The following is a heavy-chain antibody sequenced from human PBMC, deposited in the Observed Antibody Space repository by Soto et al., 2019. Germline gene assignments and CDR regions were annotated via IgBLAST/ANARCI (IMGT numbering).Heavy chain of an antibody. Sequence: SETLSLTCTVSGGSISSGDYYWSWIRQPPGKGLEWIGYIYYSGSTYYNPSLKSRVTISVDTSKNQFSLKLSSVTAADTAVYYCARDGSGYDPFDYWGQGTLVTVPQ. CDR3: ARDGSGYDPFDY. J-gene: IGHJ4*02. CDR2: IYYSGST. D-gene: IGHD5-12*01. CDR1: GGSISSGDYY. V-gene: IGHV4-30-4*01.